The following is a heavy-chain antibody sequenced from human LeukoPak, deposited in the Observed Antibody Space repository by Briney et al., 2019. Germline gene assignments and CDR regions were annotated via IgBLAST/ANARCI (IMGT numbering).Heavy chain of an antibody. CDR1: GFTFSDYY. V-gene: IGHV3-11*01. CDR2: ISSSGSTI. D-gene: IGHD3-22*01. CDR3: ARGQYYYDSSGYWGFDY. J-gene: IGHJ4*02. Sequence: GGSLRLSCAASGFTFSDYYMSWIRQAPGKGLEWVSYISSSGSTIYYADSVRGRFTISRDNAKNSLYLQMNSLRAEDTAVYYCARGQYYYDSSGYWGFDYWGQGTLVTVSS.